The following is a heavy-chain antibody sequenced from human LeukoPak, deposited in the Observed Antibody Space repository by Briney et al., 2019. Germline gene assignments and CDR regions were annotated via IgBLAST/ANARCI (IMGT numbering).Heavy chain of an antibody. D-gene: IGHD2-2*01. CDR3: AKDKRGAGAAAPAAFDI. J-gene: IGHJ3*02. CDR1: GFTFHDYA. V-gene: IGHV3-43D*03. Sequence: GGSLRLSCAACGFTFHDYALHGVRQPPGRGREGGFLISGNDGSTYYADSVKGRFTISRDNSKNSLYLQMNSLRAEDTALYYCAKDKRGAGAAAPAAFDICNQRTMVTV. CDR2: ISGNDGST.